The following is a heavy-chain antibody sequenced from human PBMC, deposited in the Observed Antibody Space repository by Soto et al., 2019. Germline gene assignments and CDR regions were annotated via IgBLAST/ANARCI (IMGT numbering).Heavy chain of an antibody. J-gene: IGHJ6*03. V-gene: IGHV4-59*11. D-gene: IGHD2-15*01. Sequence: SETLSLTCTVSGGSISGHYWSWIRQPPGKGLEWIGYIYYSGSTNYNPSLKSRVTISVDTSKNQFSLKLSSVTAADTAVYYCAREPYCSGGSCYSGGMDVWGKGTTVTVSS. CDR1: GGSISGHY. CDR2: IYYSGST. CDR3: AREPYCSGGSCYSGGMDV.